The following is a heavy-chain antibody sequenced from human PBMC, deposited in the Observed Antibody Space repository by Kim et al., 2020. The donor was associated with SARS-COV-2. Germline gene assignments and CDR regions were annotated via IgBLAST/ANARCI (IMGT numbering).Heavy chain of an antibody. CDR2: IYPGDSDT. CDR1: GYSFTSYW. CDR3: ARRAGLTSRNNWFDP. D-gene: IGHD2-2*01. Sequence: GESLKISCKGSGYSFTSYWIGWVRQMPGKGLEWMGIIYPGDSDTRYSPSFQGQVTISADKSISTAYLQWSSLKASDTAMYYCARRAGLTSRNNWFDPWGQGTLVTVSS. V-gene: IGHV5-51*01. J-gene: IGHJ5*02.